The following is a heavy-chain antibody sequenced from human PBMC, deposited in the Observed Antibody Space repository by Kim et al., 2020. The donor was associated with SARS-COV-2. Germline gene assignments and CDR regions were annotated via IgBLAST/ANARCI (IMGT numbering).Heavy chain of an antibody. J-gene: IGHJ5*02. D-gene: IGHD3-10*01. CDR2: IYYSGST. CDR1: GGSISSYY. Sequence: SETLSLTCTVSGGSISSYYWSWIRQPPGKGLEWIGYIYYSGSTNYNPSLKSRVTISVDTSKNQFSLKLSSVTAADTAVYYCARVAITMVRGVIIKGFWWFDPWGQGTLVTVSS. CDR3: ARVAITMVRGVIIKGFWWFDP. V-gene: IGHV4-59*01.